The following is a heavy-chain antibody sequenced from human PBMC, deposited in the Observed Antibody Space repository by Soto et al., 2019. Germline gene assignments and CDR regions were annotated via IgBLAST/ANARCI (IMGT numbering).Heavy chain of an antibody. D-gene: IGHD1-1*01. CDR3: ATWHEREHAYHV. Sequence: PGGSLRLSCAALGGTSIGKGGGGWVRQAPGKGLEWVSALYDVDGSFYADSVKGRFTTSSDSSKTTVYLQMNDLRPDDTAVYYCATWHEREHAYHVWGQGTTVTVS. V-gene: IGHV3-53*01. J-gene: IGHJ3*01. CDR2: LYDVDGS. CDR1: GGTSIGKGG.